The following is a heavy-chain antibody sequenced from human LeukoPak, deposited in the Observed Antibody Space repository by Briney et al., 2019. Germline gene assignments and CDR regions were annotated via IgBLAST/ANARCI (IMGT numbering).Heavy chain of an antibody. CDR2: INPNSGGT. Sequence: ASVKVSCKASGYTFTGYYMHWVRQAPGQGLEWMGWINPNSGGTNYAQKFQGRVTMTRDTSISTAYMELSRLRSDDTAVYYCAGDSLLVSGSWYHWGQGTMVTVSS. D-gene: IGHD6-13*01. V-gene: IGHV1-2*02. CDR1: GYTFTGYY. CDR3: AGDSLLVSGSWYH. J-gene: IGHJ3*01.